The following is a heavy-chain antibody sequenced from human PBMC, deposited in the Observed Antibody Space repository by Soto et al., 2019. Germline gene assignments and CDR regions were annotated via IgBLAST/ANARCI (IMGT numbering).Heavy chain of an antibody. Sequence: PSETLSLTCTVSGGSISSGDYYWSWIRQPPGKGLEWIGYIYYSGSTYYNPSLKSRVTISVDTSKNQFSLKLSSVTAADTAVYYCARAALDYDYVWGSYRFDYWGQGTLVTVSS. J-gene: IGHJ4*02. CDR2: IYYSGST. CDR3: ARAALDYDYVWGSYRFDY. V-gene: IGHV4-30-4*01. CDR1: GGSISSGDYY. D-gene: IGHD3-16*02.